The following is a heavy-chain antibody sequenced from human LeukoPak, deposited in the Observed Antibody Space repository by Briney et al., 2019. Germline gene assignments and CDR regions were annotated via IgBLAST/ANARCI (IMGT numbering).Heavy chain of an antibody. D-gene: IGHD2-21*02. CDR1: GYTFTGYY. J-gene: IGHJ6*02. CDR2: INPSSGGT. Sequence: ASVKVSCKASGYTFTGYYMHWVRQAPGQGLEWMGWINPSSGGTYYAQKFQGRVTMTRDTSISTAYMELSRLRSDDTAVYYCARAHCGGDCYRYYYYGMDVWGQGATVTVSS. V-gene: IGHV1-2*02. CDR3: ARAHCGGDCYRYYYYGMDV.